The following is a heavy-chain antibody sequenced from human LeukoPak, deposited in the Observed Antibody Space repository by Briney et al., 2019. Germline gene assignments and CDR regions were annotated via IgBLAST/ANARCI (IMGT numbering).Heavy chain of an antibody. CDR2: ISAYNGNT. D-gene: IGHD3-22*01. Sequence: ASVNVSCKASGYTFTSYGISWVRQAPGQGLEWMGWISAYNGNTNYAQKLQARVTMTTDTSTSTAYMELRSLRSDDTAVYYCARDEYYYDSSGYYFDYWGQGTLVTVSS. V-gene: IGHV1-18*01. J-gene: IGHJ4*02. CDR3: ARDEYYYDSSGYYFDY. CDR1: GYTFTSYG.